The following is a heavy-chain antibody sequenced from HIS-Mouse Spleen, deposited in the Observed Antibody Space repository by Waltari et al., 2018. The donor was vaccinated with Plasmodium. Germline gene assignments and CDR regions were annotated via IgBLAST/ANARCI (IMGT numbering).Heavy chain of an antibody. CDR2: IYSGGST. CDR3: AEAPYGDAFDI. Sequence: EVQLVESGGGLIQPGGSLRLSCAASGFTVSSNYMSGVRQAPGKGLEWVSVIYSGGSTYYADSVKGRFTISRDNSKNTLYLQMNSLRAEDTAVYYCAEAPYGDAFDIWGQGTMVTVSS. CDR1: GFTVSSNY. V-gene: IGHV3-53*01. J-gene: IGHJ3*02. D-gene: IGHD3-10*01.